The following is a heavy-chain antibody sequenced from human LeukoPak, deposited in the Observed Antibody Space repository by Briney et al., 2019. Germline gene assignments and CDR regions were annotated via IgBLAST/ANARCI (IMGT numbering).Heavy chain of an antibody. J-gene: IGHJ4*02. Sequence: SQTLSLTCAVSGGSISSGGYSWSWIRQPPGKGLEWIGYIYHSGSTNYDPSLKSRVTISVDTSKNQFSLKLSSVTAADTAVYYCARAPRYSGSYYFDYWGQGTLVTVSS. CDR2: IYHSGST. V-gene: IGHV4-30-2*01. D-gene: IGHD1-26*01. CDR1: GGSISSGGYS. CDR3: ARAPRYSGSYYFDY.